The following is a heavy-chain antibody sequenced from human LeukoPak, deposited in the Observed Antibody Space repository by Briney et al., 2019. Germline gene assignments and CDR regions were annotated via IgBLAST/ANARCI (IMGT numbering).Heavy chain of an antibody. D-gene: IGHD6-13*01. CDR2: IYYSGST. CDR1: GGSISSYY. Sequence: PSETLSLTCTVSGGSISSYYWSWIRQPPGKGLEWIGYIYYSGSTNYNPSLKSRVTISVDTSKNQFSLKLSSVTAADTAVYYCARGGRSSSWCWFDPWGQGTLVTVSS. J-gene: IGHJ5*02. CDR3: ARGGRSSSWCWFDP. V-gene: IGHV4-59*01.